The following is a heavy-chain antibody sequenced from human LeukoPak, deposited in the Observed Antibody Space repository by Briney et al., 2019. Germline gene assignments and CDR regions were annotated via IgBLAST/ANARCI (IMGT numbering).Heavy chain of an antibody. Sequence: GGSLRLSCAASGFTFSSYGMHWVRQAPGKGLEWVAVISYDGSNKYYADSVKGRFTISRDNSKNTLYLQMNSLRAEDTAVYYCAKDPSTYSSGWYAFDIWGRGTMVTVSS. CDR2: ISYDGSNK. V-gene: IGHV3-30*18. D-gene: IGHD6-19*01. J-gene: IGHJ3*02. CDR3: AKDPSTYSSGWYAFDI. CDR1: GFTFSSYG.